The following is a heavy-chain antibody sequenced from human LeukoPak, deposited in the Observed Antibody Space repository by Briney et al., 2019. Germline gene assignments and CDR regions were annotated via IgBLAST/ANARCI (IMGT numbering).Heavy chain of an antibody. J-gene: IGHJ4*02. Sequence: ASVKVSCKASGYTFTSYYMHWVRQAPGQGLEWMGIINPSGGSTSYAQKFQGRVTMTRDTSTSTVYMELSGLRSEDTAVYYCARDRAPDVGATTGGSLDYWGQGTLVTVSS. D-gene: IGHD1-26*01. CDR2: INPSGGST. CDR3: ARDRAPDVGATTGGSLDY. CDR1: GYTFTSYY. V-gene: IGHV1-46*01.